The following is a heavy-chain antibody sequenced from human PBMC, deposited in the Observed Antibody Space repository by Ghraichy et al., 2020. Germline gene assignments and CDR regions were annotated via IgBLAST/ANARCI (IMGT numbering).Heavy chain of an antibody. V-gene: IGHV4-61*01. Sequence: TLSLTCTVSGDSVSSASYYWSWIRQPPGKGLEWIGNIYYSGNTNYNPSLKSRVSISIDTSTNQFSLKLSSVTAADTAVYYCARDHCIGGNCYSTYYGVALWGQGTTVTVPS. D-gene: IGHD2-15*01. CDR2: IYYSGNT. J-gene: IGHJ6*02. CDR3: ARDHCIGGNCYSTYYGVAL. CDR1: GDSVSSASYY.